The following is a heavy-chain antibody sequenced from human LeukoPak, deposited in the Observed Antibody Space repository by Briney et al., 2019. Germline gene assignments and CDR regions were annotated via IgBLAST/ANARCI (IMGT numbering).Heavy chain of an antibody. J-gene: IGHJ3*02. CDR3: ARANPVIGGAFDI. CDR2: IYYSGNT. Sequence: SETLSLTCTVFGDSISSTDSYWGWIRQPPGKALEWIATIYYSGNTYYNPSLKSRVTISIDTSKNQFSLKLSSVTAADTAVYYCARANPVIGGAFDIWGQGTVVTVSS. CDR1: GDSISSTDSY. V-gene: IGHV4-39*07. D-gene: IGHD2/OR15-2a*01.